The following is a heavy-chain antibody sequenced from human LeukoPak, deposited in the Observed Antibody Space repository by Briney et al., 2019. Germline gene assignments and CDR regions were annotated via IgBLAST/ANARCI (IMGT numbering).Heavy chain of an antibody. V-gene: IGHV1-18*01. CDR2: ISAYNGNT. D-gene: IGHD3-9*01. CDR1: GATFGSHS. Sequence: ASVKVSCKASGATFGSHSISWVRQAPGQGLEWMGWISAYNGNTNYAQKLQGRVTMTTDTSTSTAYMELRSLRSDDTAVYYCASVYDIWANWFDPWGQGTLVTVSS. CDR3: ASVYDIWANWFDP. J-gene: IGHJ5*02.